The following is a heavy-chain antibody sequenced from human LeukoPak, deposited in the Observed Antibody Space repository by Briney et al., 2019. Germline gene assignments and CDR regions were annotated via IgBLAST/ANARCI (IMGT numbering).Heavy chain of an antibody. J-gene: IGHJ4*02. D-gene: IGHD3-10*01. CDR3: ATQAGGYFDY. V-gene: IGHV3-21*01. Sequence: PGGSLRLSCAASGFTFSSYSMNWVRQAPGKGLEWVSSISSSSSYIYYADSVKGRFTISRDNAKNSLYLQMNSLRAEDTAVYYCATQAGGYFDYWGQGPLVTVSS. CDR2: ISSSSSYI. CDR1: GFTFSSYS.